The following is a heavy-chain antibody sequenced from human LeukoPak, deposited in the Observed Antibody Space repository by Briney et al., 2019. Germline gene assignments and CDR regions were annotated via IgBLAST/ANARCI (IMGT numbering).Heavy chain of an antibody. V-gene: IGHV1-69*04. D-gene: IGHD2-2*01. CDR3: ARDRYCSSTSCYLSSHYYYYMDV. J-gene: IGHJ6*03. CDR1: GGTFSSYT. CDR2: IIPILGIA. Sequence: SVKVSCKASGGTFSSYTISWVRQAPGQGLEWMGRIIPILGIANYAQKLQGRVTITADKSTSTAYMELSSLRSEDTAVYYCARDRYCSSTSCYLSSHYYYYMDVWGKGTTVTVSS.